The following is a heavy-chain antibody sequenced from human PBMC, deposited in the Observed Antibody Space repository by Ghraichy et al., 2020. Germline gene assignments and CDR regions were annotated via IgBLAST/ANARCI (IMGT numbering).Heavy chain of an antibody. V-gene: IGHV3-9*01. J-gene: IGHJ3*02. CDR3: AKNLYPPDFGDFYAFDI. CDR1: GFSFDDYA. D-gene: IGHD4-17*01. Sequence: SLRLSCAASGFSFDDYAMFWVRQAPGKGLEWVSGISWNSGSIGYADSVKGRFTISRDNAKNSLYLQMNSLRPEDTALYYCAKNLYPPDFGDFYAFDIWGQGTKVTVSS. CDR2: ISWNSGSI.